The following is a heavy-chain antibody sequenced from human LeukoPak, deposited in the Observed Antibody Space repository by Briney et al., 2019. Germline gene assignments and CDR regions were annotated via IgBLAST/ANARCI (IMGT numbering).Heavy chain of an antibody. CDR2: MSYDGSNR. CDR3: AGKQLVIGAYYYYMDV. V-gene: IGHV3-30*01. D-gene: IGHD6-13*01. Sequence: GGSLRLSCAASGFSFSSDALHWVRQAPGKGLEWVAVMSYDGSNRYYADSVKGRFTISRDNSKNTLYLQMNSLRAEDTAVYYCAGKQLVIGAYYYYMDVWGKGTTVTVSS. CDR1: GFSFSSDA. J-gene: IGHJ6*03.